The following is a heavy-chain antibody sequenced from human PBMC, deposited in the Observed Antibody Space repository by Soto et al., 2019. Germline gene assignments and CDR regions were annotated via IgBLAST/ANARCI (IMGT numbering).Heavy chain of an antibody. CDR2: IYHSGST. CDR1: GGSISSGGYS. Sequence: PSETLSLTCAVSGGSISSGGYSWSWIRQPPGKGLEGIGYIYHSGSTYYNPSLKSRVTISVDRSKNQFSLQLSSVTAADTAVYYCARVRGFRPTDDAFDIWGQGPTVTVSS. J-gene: IGHJ3*02. CDR3: ARVRGFRPTDDAFDI. V-gene: IGHV4-30-2*01. D-gene: IGHD2-21*01.